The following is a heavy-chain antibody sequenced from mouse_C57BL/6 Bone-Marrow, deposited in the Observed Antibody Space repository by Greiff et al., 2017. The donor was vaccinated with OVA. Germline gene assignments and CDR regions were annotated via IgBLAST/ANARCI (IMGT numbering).Heavy chain of an antibody. Sequence: VQLQQSGPELVKPGASVKISCKASGYSFTDYNMNWVKQSHGKSLEWIGVINPNYGTTSYNQKFKGKATLTVDQSSSTAYMQLNSLTSEDSAVYYCAGGGVTTGVGDWYFDVWGTGTTVTVSS. CDR3: AGGGVTTGVGDWYFDV. CDR2: INPNYGTT. J-gene: IGHJ1*03. CDR1: GYSFTDYN. V-gene: IGHV1-39*01. D-gene: IGHD1-1*01.